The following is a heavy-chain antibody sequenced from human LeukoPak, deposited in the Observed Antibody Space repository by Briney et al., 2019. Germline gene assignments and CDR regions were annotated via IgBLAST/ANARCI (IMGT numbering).Heavy chain of an antibody. J-gene: IGHJ4*02. CDR2: IYYSGST. D-gene: IGHD3-22*01. CDR3: ARMDYYDSSGLIDY. V-gene: IGHV4-59*01. CDR1: GGSISSYF. Sequence: PSETLSLTCTVSGGSISSYFWSWIRQPPGKELEWIGYIYYSGSTYYNPSLKSRVTMSVDTSKNHFSLRLTSVTAADTAVYFCARMDYYDSSGLIDYWGQGTLVTVSP.